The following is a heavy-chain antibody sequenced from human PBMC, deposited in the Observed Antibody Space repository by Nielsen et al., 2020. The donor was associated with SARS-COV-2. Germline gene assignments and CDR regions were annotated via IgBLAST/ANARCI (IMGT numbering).Heavy chain of an antibody. V-gene: IGHV1-8*01. J-gene: IGHJ6*02. CDR1: GYSFSNYD. Sequence: ASVKVSYKASGYSFSNYDINWVRQASGQGLEWMGWMNPGSENTVYSQKFQGRVTMTMNASISTAYMELSSLRSEDTAVYFCARRVVVVKHYYYFYGMDVWGQGTTVTVSS. CDR3: ARRVVVVKHYYYFYGMDV. D-gene: IGHD2-21*01. CDR2: MNPGSENT.